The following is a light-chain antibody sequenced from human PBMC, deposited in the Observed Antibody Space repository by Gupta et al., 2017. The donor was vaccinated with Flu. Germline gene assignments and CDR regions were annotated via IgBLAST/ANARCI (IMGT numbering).Light chain of an antibody. Sequence: DIQMSQFPSTLSASVGDRVTITCRASQSVNNWLAWYQQKPGKAPKLLIYKVSTLERGAPSRFSGSGSGTEFTLTIISLQPDDFATYYCQQDNTEPWTFGQGTTVDIK. J-gene: IGKJ1*01. V-gene: IGKV1-5*03. CDR1: QSVNNW. CDR2: KVS. CDR3: QQDNTEPWT.